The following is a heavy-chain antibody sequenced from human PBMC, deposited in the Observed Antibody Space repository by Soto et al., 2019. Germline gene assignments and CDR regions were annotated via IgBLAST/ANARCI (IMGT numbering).Heavy chain of an antibody. CDR2: ISAYNGNT. V-gene: IGHV1-18*01. CDR1: GFTFTSSA. J-gene: IGHJ4*02. CDR3: AREGGIAVAGQADY. D-gene: IGHD6-19*01. Sequence: ASVKVSCKASGFTFTSSAMQWVRQARGQRLEWIGWISAYNGNTNYAQKLQGRVTMTTDTSTSTAYMELRSLRSDDTAVYYCAREGGIAVAGQADYWGQGTLVTVSS.